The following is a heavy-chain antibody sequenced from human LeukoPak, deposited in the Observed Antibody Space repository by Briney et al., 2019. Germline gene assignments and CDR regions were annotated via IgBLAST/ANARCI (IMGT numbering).Heavy chain of an antibody. Sequence: PSETLSLTCAVYGGSFSGYYWSWIRQPPGKGLEWIGEINHSGSTNYNPSLKSRVTISADTSKNQFSLKLSSVTAADTAVYFCARHEGYSYAFAYWGQGTLVTVSS. CDR2: INHSGST. J-gene: IGHJ4*02. CDR3: ARHEGYSYAFAY. CDR1: GGSFSGYY. D-gene: IGHD5-18*01. V-gene: IGHV4-34*01.